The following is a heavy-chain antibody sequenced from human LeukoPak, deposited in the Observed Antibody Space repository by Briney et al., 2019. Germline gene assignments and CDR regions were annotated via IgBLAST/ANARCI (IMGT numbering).Heavy chain of an antibody. D-gene: IGHD3-22*01. J-gene: IGHJ4*02. CDR3: ARYDSSGYYLGY. V-gene: IGHV3-30*19. Sequence: GGSLTLSCAASGFTLSNYGMHWVRQAPGKGLEWVALILYDGSNKYYADSVKGRFTISRDNSKNTLYLRINSLRAEDTAVYHCARYDSSGYYLGYWGQGTLVTVSS. CDR2: ILYDGSNK. CDR1: GFTLSNYG.